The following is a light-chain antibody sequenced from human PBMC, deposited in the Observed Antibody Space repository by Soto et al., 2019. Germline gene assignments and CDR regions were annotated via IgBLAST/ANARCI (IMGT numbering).Light chain of an antibody. CDR1: QSVNIY. V-gene: IGKV3-11*01. J-gene: IGKJ4*01. CDR2: DAS. Sequence: EIVLTQSPATLSLSPGERATLSCRASQSVNIYLAWYQQKPGQAPRLLIYDASNRATGIPARFSGSGSGTDFTPTISSLEPEDIAVYYCQQRSNWRVTFGGGTKVDI. CDR3: QQRSNWRVT.